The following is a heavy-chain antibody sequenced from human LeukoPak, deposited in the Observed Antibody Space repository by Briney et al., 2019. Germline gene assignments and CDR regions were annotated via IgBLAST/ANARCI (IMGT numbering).Heavy chain of an antibody. V-gene: IGHV4-38-2*02. CDR1: GYSISSGYY. CDR2: IYHSGST. Sequence: PSETLSLTCTVSGYSISSGYYWGWIRQPPGKGLEWIGSIYHSGSTYYNPSLKSRVTISVDTSKNQFSLKLSSVTAADTAVYYCARVYAYFDYWGQGTLVTVSS. CDR3: ARVYAYFDY. J-gene: IGHJ4*02. D-gene: IGHD2-8*01.